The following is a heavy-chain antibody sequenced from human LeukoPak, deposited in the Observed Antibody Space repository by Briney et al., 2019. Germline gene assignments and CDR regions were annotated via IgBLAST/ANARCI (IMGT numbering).Heavy chain of an antibody. CDR1: GFTFSNAW. V-gene: IGHV3-15*01. D-gene: IGHD2-15*01. Sequence: GGSLRLSCAASGFTFSNAWMSWVRQAPGKGLEWVGRIKSKTDGGTTDYAAPVKGRFTISRDDSKNTLYLQMNSLKTEDTAVYYCTTDIPGDIGDYYYYGMDVWGQGTTVTVSS. CDR3: TTDIPGDIGDYYYYGMDV. CDR2: IKSKTDGGTT. J-gene: IGHJ6*02.